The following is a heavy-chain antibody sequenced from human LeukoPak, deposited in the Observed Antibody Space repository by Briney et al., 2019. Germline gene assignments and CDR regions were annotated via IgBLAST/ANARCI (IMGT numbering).Heavy chain of an antibody. J-gene: IGHJ4*02. D-gene: IGHD3-22*01. CDR3: ARAYYYYYDSSDYYDY. Sequence: ASVKVSCKASGGTFSSYAISWVRQAPGHGLEWMGWIKPNSGATDYAQKFQGRVTMTRDTSISTAYMELSRLRSDDTAVYYCARAYYYYYDSSDYYDYWGQGTLVTVSS. V-gene: IGHV1-2*02. CDR2: IKPNSGAT. CDR1: GGTFSSYA.